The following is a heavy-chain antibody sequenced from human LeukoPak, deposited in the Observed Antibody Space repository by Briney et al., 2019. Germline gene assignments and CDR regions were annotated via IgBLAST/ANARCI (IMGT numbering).Heavy chain of an antibody. CDR2: INHSGST. CDR1: GGSFSGYY. CDR3: ARGHTAYYDSSGYYYRGLWFDP. V-gene: IGHV4-34*01. J-gene: IGHJ5*02. D-gene: IGHD3-22*01. Sequence: SETLSLTCAVYGGSFSGYYWSWIRQPPGRGLEWIGEINHSGSTNYNPSLKSRVTISVDTPKNQFSLKLSSVTAADTAVYYCARGHTAYYDSSGYYYRGLWFDPWGQGTLVTVSS.